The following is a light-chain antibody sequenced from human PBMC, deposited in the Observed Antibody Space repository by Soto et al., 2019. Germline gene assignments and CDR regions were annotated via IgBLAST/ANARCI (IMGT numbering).Light chain of an antibody. CDR3: SSYAGSNNLV. CDR1: SSDVGGYNY. J-gene: IGLJ2*01. V-gene: IGLV2-8*01. CDR2: EVS. Sequence: QPVLTQPPSASGSPGQSVTISCTGSSSDVGGYNYVSWYQQYPGKAPKLMIYEVSQRPSGVPDRFSGSKSGSTASLTVSGLQADDEADYYCSSYAGSNNLVFGGGTKVTVL.